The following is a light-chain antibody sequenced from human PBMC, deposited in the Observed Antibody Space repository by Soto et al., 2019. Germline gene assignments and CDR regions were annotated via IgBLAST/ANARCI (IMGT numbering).Light chain of an antibody. V-gene: IGKV3-15*01. Sequence: EIVMTQSPATLSVSPXEXXXLSCRASQSIMFSLAWYQQKPGQAPRLLISGASTRATGIPARFSGSGSGKEFTLTISSLQSEDFAVYYCQQYYDWPPLTFGGGTKVEIK. J-gene: IGKJ4*01. CDR1: QSIMFS. CDR3: QQYYDWPPLT. CDR2: GAS.